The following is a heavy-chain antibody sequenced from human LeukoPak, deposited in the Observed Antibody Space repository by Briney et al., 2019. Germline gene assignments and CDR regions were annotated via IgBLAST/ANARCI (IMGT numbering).Heavy chain of an antibody. J-gene: IGHJ4*02. CDR3: AKGYPPMTAVTLPFDY. V-gene: IGHV3-66*01. Sequence: GGSLRLSCAASGFTVSSNYMSWVRQAPGKGLEWVSVIYSGGSTYYADSVKGRFTISRDNSKNTLYLQMNSLRAEDTAVYYCAKGYPPMTAVTLPFDYWGQGTLVTVSS. CDR2: IYSGGST. D-gene: IGHD4-17*01. CDR1: GFTVSSNY.